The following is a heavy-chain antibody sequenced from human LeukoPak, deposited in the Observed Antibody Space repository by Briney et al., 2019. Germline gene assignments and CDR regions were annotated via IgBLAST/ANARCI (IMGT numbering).Heavy chain of an antibody. CDR2: IKQDGGEK. J-gene: IGHJ4*02. CDR3: ARVGSSWALDY. D-gene: IGHD6-13*01. V-gene: IGHV3-7*04. Sequence: PGGSLRLSCAASGFTFGSYWMTWVRQAPGKGLEWVANIKQDGGEKNYVDSVKGRFTISRDNAKNSLYLQMNSLRAEDTAVYYCARVGSSWALDYWGQGTLVTVSS. CDR1: GFTFGSYW.